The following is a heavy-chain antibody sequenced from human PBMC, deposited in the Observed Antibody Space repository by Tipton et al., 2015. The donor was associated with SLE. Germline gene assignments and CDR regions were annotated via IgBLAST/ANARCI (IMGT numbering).Heavy chain of an antibody. CDR3: SSFSYAYIWGSFRGDF. CDR1: GFTFDDYA. J-gene: IGHJ4*02. CDR2: ISWNGGKI. D-gene: IGHD3-16*02. V-gene: IGHV3-9*01. Sequence: RSLRLSCAASGFTFDDYAMHWVRQAPGKGLEWVSGISWNGGKIEYVDSVKGRFTISRDNAKNALYLQMNSLKTEDTAVYYCSSFSYAYIWGSFRGDFWGQGTLVTVSS.